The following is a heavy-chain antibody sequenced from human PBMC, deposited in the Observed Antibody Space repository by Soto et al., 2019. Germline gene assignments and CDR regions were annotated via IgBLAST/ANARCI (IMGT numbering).Heavy chain of an antibody. CDR2: IWYDGSDK. J-gene: IGHJ3*01. CDR3: ASQDGGYESSVSDAFDF. Sequence: QVQLVESGGGVVQPGRSLRLSCAASGFIFSSYGMHWVRQAPGKGLEWVAVIWYDGSDKYYADSVKGRFTISRDNSKNTLYLQMNSLRAEDTAVYFCASQDGGYESSVSDAFDFWGQGTMVTVSS. V-gene: IGHV3-33*01. CDR1: GFIFSSYG. D-gene: IGHD3-22*01.